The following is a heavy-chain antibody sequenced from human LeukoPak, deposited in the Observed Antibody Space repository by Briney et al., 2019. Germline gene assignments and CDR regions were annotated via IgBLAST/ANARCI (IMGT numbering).Heavy chain of an antibody. CDR1: GFTFSSSG. CDR3: AKDLHYYVAMDV. J-gene: IGHJ6*02. D-gene: IGHD3-10*02. Sequence: GGSLRLSCAASGFTFSSSGMHWVRQAPGKGLQWVAVISYDGSNKYYTNSVKGRFTISRDNSQSTVFLQMNSLRAEDTALYYCAKDLHYYVAMDVWGQGTAVTVSS. CDR2: ISYDGSNK. V-gene: IGHV3-30*18.